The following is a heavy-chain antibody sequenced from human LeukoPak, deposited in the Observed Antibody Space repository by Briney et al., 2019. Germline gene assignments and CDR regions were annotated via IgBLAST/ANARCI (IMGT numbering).Heavy chain of an antibody. CDR1: GFTFSSYG. CDR2: ISYDGSNK. Sequence: GGSLRLSCAASGFTFSSYGMHWVRQAPGKGLEWVAVISYDGSNKYYADSVKGRFTISRDNSKNTLYPQMNSLRAEDTAVYYCAKVADIAARSPVEGLFDYWGQGTLVTVSS. V-gene: IGHV3-30*18. J-gene: IGHJ4*02. CDR3: AKVADIAARSPVEGLFDY. D-gene: IGHD6-6*01.